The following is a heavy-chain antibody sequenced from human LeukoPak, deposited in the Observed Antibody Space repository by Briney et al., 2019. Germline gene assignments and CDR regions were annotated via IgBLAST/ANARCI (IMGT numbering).Heavy chain of an antibody. CDR2: INWNGGST. D-gene: IGHD5-18*01. CDR3: ARDRGYSYGPPRLFDY. CDR1: GFTFDDYG. J-gene: IGHJ4*02. V-gene: IGHV3-20*04. Sequence: GGSLRLSCAASGFTFDDYGMSWVRQAPGKGLEWVSGINWNGGSTGYADSVKGRFAISRDSAKNSLYLQMNSLRAEDTAVYYCARDRGYSYGPPRLFDYWGQGTLVTVSS.